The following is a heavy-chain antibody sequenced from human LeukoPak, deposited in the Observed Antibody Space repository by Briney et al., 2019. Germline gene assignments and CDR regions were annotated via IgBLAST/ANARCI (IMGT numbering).Heavy chain of an antibody. CDR2: IYYSGTT. D-gene: IGHD3-16*01. Sequence: SETLSLTCIVTGGXVSSYSWSWIRQPPGKGLEWIGHIYYSGTTNYNPSLRSRVTISLDTSKNQFSLKLISATAADTAIYYCARVLGSSAHYWYFDLWGRGTLVTVSS. CDR3: ARVLGSSAHYWYFDL. V-gene: IGHV4-59*02. CDR1: GGXVSSYS. J-gene: IGHJ2*01.